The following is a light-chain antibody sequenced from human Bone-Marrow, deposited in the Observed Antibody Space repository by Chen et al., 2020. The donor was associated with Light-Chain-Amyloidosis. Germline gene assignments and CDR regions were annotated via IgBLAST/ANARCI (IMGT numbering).Light chain of an antibody. Sequence: QSALTQPASVAGSPRQPITISCTGTSSDVGGYNYVSWYQQHPGKAPTLIIYDVPYRPSGVSNRFSGSKSGNTASLTISGLQAEDEADYYCSSFTRNNALVFGGGTKLTVL. CDR2: DVP. V-gene: IGLV2-14*03. CDR3: SSFTRNNALV. J-gene: IGLJ2*01. CDR1: SSDVGGYNY.